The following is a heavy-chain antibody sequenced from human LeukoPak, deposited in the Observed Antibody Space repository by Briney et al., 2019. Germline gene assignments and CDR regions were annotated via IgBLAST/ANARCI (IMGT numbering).Heavy chain of an antibody. J-gene: IGHJ4*02. CDR1: GYTFTGYY. D-gene: IGHD3-3*01. Sequence: ASVKVSCKASGYTFTGYYMHWVRQAPGQGLEWLGRINPNSGGTNYAQKFQGRVTMTRDTSISTAYMELSRLRSDDTAVYYCAREGKIFGVVIKGFDYWGQGTLVTVSS. CDR2: INPNSGGT. V-gene: IGHV1-2*06. CDR3: AREGKIFGVVIKGFDY.